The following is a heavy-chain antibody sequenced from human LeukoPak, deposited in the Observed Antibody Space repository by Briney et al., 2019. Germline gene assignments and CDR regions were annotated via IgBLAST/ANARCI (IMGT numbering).Heavy chain of an antibody. D-gene: IGHD1-26*01. CDR2: ISTSGSTI. Sequence: GGSLRLSCAASGFTFSTYEMNWVRQAPGKGLEWVSYISTSGSTIYYADSVKGRFTISRDNAKNSLYLQMNSLRAEDTAVYYCARDGIVVGTTTFDYWGQGTLVTVSS. J-gene: IGHJ4*02. CDR3: ARDGIVVGTTTFDY. V-gene: IGHV3-48*03. CDR1: GFTFSTYE.